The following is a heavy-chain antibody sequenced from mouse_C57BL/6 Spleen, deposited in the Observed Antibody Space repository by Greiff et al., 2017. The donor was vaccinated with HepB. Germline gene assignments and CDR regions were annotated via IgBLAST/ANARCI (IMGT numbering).Heavy chain of an antibody. CDR3: ARRREITTVVATEDY. D-gene: IGHD1-1*01. V-gene: IGHV1-81*01. CDR1: GYTFTSYG. Sequence: VKLVESGAELARPGASVKLSCKASGYTFTSYGISWVKQRTGQGLEWIGEIYPRSGNTYYNEKFKGKATLTADKSSSTAYMELRSLTSEDSAVYFCARRREITTVVATEDYWGQGTTLTVSS. CDR2: IYPRSGNT. J-gene: IGHJ2*01.